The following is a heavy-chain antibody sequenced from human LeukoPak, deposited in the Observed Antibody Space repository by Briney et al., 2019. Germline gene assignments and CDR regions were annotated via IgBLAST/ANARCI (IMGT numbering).Heavy chain of an antibody. CDR1: GFTISSYS. Sequence: GGSLRLSCAASGFTISSYSMNWVRQAPGKGLEWVSSISSSSSYIYYADSVKGRFTISRDNAKNSLYLQMNSLRAEDTAVYYCAREYYGSGKEGPRWGQGTLVTVSS. D-gene: IGHD3-10*01. CDR3: AREYYGSGKEGPR. CDR2: ISSSSSYI. V-gene: IGHV3-21*01. J-gene: IGHJ4*02.